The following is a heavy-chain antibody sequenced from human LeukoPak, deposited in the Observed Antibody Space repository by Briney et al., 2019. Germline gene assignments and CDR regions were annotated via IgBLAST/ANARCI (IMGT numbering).Heavy chain of an antibody. V-gene: IGHV3-53*01. CDR3: ARGGGYDRDWFDP. CDR1: GGSFSGYY. J-gene: IGHJ5*02. Sequence: ETLSLTCAVYGGSFSGYYWSWVRQAPGKGLEWVSDIYSGGSTHYANSVKGRFTISRDNSKNTLYLQMNSLRAEDTAVYYCARGGGYDRDWFDPWGQGTLVTVSS. CDR2: IYSGGST. D-gene: IGHD5-12*01.